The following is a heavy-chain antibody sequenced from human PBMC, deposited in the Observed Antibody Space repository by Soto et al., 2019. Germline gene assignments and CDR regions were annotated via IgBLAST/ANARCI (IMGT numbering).Heavy chain of an antibody. CDR3: ARATAMGRYYYYGMDV. V-gene: IGHV4-34*01. CDR1: GGSFSCYY. CDR2: INHGGST. J-gene: IGHJ6*02. D-gene: IGHD5-18*01. Sequence: SETLSLTCAVYGGSFSCYYWSWIRQPPGKGLEWIGEINHGGSTNYSPSLKGRVTISVDTSKNQFSLTLSSVTAADTAVYYCARATAMGRYYYYGMDVWGRGTTVTVSS.